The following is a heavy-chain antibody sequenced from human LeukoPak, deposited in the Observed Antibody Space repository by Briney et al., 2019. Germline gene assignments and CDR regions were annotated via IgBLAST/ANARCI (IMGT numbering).Heavy chain of an antibody. Sequence: PGGCLRLSCAASGFTFSSYSMNWVRQAPGRGLEWVSYITSSSSTIYYADSVKGRFTISRDNAKKSLYLQMSSLRAEDAAVYYCVREYNLHFDPWGQGTLVTVSS. CDR3: VREYNLHFDP. CDR1: GFTFSSYS. CDR2: ITSSSSTI. J-gene: IGHJ5*02. D-gene: IGHD1-1*01. V-gene: IGHV3-48*01.